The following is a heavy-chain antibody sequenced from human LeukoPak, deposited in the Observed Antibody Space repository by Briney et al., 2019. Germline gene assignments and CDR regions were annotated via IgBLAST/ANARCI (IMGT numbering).Heavy chain of an antibody. J-gene: IGHJ4*02. V-gene: IGHV3-23*01. CDR2: IIGTSSYT. D-gene: IGHD6-13*01. CDR3: AKSGSIWYYFDS. CDR1: GFTFSNYV. Sequence: GGSLRLSCVASGFTFSNYVMYWVRQVPGKGLEGVLGIIGTSSYTYSADFVKGRFTISRDNSMNTLWLQMNSLRVEDTAVYYCAKSGSIWYYFDSWGQGTLVTVSS.